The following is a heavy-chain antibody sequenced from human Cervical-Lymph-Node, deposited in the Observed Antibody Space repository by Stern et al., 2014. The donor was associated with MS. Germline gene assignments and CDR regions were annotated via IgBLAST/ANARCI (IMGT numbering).Heavy chain of an antibody. Sequence: VQLVQSGAEVKKPGASVKVSCKTSGYKFTAYYIHWVRQAPGKGPTWMGRLNPSSGATDLAQTFQGRVTMTRDTSISTAYMELTGLTPGDTAVYYCARSITVTPLEFWGQGTLVAVSS. CDR3: ARSITVTPLEF. J-gene: IGHJ4*02. D-gene: IGHD4-17*01. V-gene: IGHV1-2*06. CDR2: LNPSSGAT. CDR1: GYKFTAYY.